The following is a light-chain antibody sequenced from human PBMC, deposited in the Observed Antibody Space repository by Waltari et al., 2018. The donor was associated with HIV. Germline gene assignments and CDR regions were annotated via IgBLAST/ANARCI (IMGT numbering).Light chain of an antibody. CDR3: SSFGGGDNRVV. CDR2: EVN. Sequence: QSALTQSPSASGSPGQSVTISCTGASSDIGSYNFVSWYQQRPDQAPRLILYEVNKRPSGVPVRFSGAKSGNVASLTVSGLRDDDEADYFCSSFGGGDNRVVFGGGTKLTVL. CDR1: SSDIGSYNF. J-gene: IGLJ2*01. V-gene: IGLV2-8*01.